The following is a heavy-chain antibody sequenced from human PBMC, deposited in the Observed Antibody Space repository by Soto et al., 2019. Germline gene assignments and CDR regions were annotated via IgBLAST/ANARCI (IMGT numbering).Heavy chain of an antibody. CDR2: IYHTEST. CDR3: ARYDFGTFDY. J-gene: IGHJ4*02. CDR1: GDSISSSFC. D-gene: IGHD4-17*01. V-gene: IGHV4-4*02. Sequence: QVLLQESGPGLVKPSGTLSLTCAVSGDSISSSFCWSWVRQPPGKGLEWIGEIYHTESTASNQSLKSRVTISVDKSKNQFSLKLDSVTAADTAVYYCARYDFGTFDYWGRGILVTVSS.